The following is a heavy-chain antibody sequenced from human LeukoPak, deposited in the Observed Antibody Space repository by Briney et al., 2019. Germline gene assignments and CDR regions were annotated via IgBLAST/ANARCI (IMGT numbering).Heavy chain of an antibody. Sequence: PGGSLRLSCAVSGFTCSSYWMNWVRQAPGKGLEWVANINQNGSDKYYVESVKGRFTISRDNAKNSLYLQMNGLRDEDTAVYYCARGAGWPNWGQGTLVTVSS. J-gene: IGHJ4*02. CDR1: GFTCSSYW. CDR2: INQNGSDK. V-gene: IGHV3-7*01. D-gene: IGHD6-19*01. CDR3: ARGAGWPN.